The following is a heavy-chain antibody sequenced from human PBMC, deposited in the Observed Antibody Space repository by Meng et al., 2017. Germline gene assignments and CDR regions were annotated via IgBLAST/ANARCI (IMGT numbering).Heavy chain of an antibody. CDR1: GGTFSSYA. Sequence: QGQRVQSVAEVQKPGSSVKVAGKASGGTFSSYAISWVRQAPGQGLEWMGGIIPIFGTANYAQKFQGRVTITADKSTSTAYMELSSLRSEDTAVYYCHSGWYQAGDDYWGQGTLVTVSS. J-gene: IGHJ4*02. CDR2: IIPIFGTA. V-gene: IGHV1-69*06. CDR3: HSGWYQAGDDY. D-gene: IGHD6-19*01.